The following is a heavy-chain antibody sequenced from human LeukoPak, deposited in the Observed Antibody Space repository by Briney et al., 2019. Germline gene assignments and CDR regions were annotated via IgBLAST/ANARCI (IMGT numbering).Heavy chain of an antibody. V-gene: IGHV4-4*07. CDR1: GGTISSYY. CDR2: LYTTGST. Sequence: SETLSLTCTVSGGTISSYYWNWIRQPAGKGLEWIGRLYTTGSTNYNPSLKSRVAMSATSKSQFSLRLRSVTAADTAVYYCARADSSGWDSDYWGQGTLVTVSS. D-gene: IGHD6-19*01. J-gene: IGHJ4*02. CDR3: ARADSSGWDSDY.